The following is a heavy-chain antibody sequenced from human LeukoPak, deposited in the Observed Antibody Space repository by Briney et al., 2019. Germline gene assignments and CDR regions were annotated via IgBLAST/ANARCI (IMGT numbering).Heavy chain of an antibody. CDR2: INHSGST. D-gene: IGHD3-16*01. V-gene: IGHV4-30-2*01. J-gene: IGHJ5*02. CDR3: ARVRLWGYGGANWFDP. Sequence: SETLSLTCAVSGGSISSGGYSWSWIRQPPGKGLEWIGEINHSGSTNYNPSLKSRVTISVDTSKNQFSLKLSSVTAADTAVYYCARVRLWGYGGANWFDPWGQGTLVTVSS. CDR1: GGSISSGGYS.